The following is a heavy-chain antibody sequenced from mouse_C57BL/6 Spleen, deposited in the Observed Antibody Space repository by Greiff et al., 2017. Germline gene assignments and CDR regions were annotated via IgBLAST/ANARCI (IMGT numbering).Heavy chain of an antibody. Sequence: EVKLMESGGGLVQPGGSLSLSCAASGFTFTDYYMSWVRQPPGKALEWLGFIRNKANGYTTEYSASVKGRFTISRDNSQSILYLQMNALRAEDSATYYCARYRTTVVATRYFDVWGTGTTVTVSS. D-gene: IGHD1-1*01. V-gene: IGHV7-3*01. J-gene: IGHJ1*03. CDR2: IRNKANGYTT. CDR1: GFTFTDYY. CDR3: ARYRTTVVATRYFDV.